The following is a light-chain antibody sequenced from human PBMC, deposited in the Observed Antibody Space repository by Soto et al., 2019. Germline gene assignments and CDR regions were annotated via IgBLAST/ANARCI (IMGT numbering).Light chain of an antibody. CDR1: QSINNN. Sequence: EIVMTQSPDTLSVSPGERATLSCRASQSINNNLAWYQQKPGQSPRLLIYGASTRATGIPARFSGSGSGIEFTLTISSLQSEDFAVYYCQQYNNGPLYNVGQGTKLEIK. CDR3: QQYNNGPLYN. V-gene: IGKV3-15*01. J-gene: IGKJ2*01. CDR2: GAS.